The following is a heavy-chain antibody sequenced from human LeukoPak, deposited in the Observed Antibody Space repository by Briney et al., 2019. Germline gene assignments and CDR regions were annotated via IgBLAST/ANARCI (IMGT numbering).Heavy chain of an antibody. CDR3: ARARRRYYGSGSYFFDY. J-gene: IGHJ4*02. V-gene: IGHV4-59*01. CDR1: GGSISSYY. CDR2: TYYSGST. Sequence: SETLSLTCTVSGGSISSYYWSWIRQPPGKGLEWIGYTYYSGSTNYNPSLKSRVTISVDTSKNQFSLKLSSVTAADTAVYYCARARRRYYGSGSYFFDYWGQGTLVTVSS. D-gene: IGHD3-10*01.